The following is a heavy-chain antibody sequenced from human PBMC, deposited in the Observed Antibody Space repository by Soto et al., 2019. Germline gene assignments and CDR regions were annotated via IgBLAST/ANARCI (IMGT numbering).Heavy chain of an antibody. CDR2: IHSDGSST. J-gene: IGHJ3*01. CDR1: GFTFSYYW. CDR3: ASGASCAFDL. V-gene: IGHV3-74*01. Sequence: EVQLVESEGGLVQPGGSLRLSCAASGFTFSYYWMHWVRQAPGQGLVWVSRIHSDGSSTTYADSVKGRFTISRDNAKNTLYLQMNSLRAEATAVYYCASGASCAFDLWGQGTIVTVSS. D-gene: IGHD2-2*01.